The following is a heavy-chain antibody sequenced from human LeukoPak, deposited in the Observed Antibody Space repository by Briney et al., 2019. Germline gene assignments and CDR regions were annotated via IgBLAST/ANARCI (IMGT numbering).Heavy chain of an antibody. J-gene: IGHJ6*02. CDR3: ARGYSGYYYGMDA. V-gene: IGHV4-4*02. D-gene: IGHD1-26*01. CDR2: IYHSGST. Sequence: SETLSLTCAVSGGSISSSNWWSWVRQPPGKGLEWIGEIYHSGSTNYNPSLKSRVTISVDKSKNQFSLKLSSVTAADTAVYYCARGYSGYYYGMDAWGQGTTVTVSS. CDR1: GGSISSSNW.